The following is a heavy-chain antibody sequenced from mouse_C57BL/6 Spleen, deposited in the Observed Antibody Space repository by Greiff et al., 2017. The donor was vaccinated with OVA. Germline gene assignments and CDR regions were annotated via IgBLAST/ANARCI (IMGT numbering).Heavy chain of an antibody. CDR1: GYTFTSYW. CDR3: FYNRYVEGFDY. Sequence: QVQLQQPGAELVKPGASVKLSCKASGYTFTSYWMHWVKQRPGQGLEWIGMIHPNSGSTNYNEKFKSKATLTVDKSSSTAYMQLSSVTSEDSAVYYYFYNRYVEGFDYWGQGTTLAVSS. D-gene: IGHD1-1*01. CDR2: IHPNSGST. J-gene: IGHJ2*01. V-gene: IGHV1-64*01.